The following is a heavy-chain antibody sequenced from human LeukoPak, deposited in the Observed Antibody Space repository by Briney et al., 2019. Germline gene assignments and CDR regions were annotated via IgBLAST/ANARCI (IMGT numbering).Heavy chain of an antibody. V-gene: IGHV5-51*01. CDR3: ARLPCTGGSCSKTFDY. CDR2: INAADSVT. CDR1: GYSFSSYW. Sequence: PGESLKISCQGSGYSFSSYWIGWVRQMPGKGLEWMGLINAADSVTRYSPSFQGQVLISVDKSISTAYLQWGNLKATDTALYYCARLPCTGGSCSKTFDYWGQGTLVTVYS. D-gene: IGHD2-15*01. J-gene: IGHJ4*02.